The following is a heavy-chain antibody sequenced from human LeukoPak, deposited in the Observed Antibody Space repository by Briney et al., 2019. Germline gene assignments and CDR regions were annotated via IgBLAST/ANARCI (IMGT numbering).Heavy chain of an antibody. CDR1: GGSISSYY. CDR2: IYYSGST. D-gene: IGHD1-14*01. CDR3: AGLIRPGWFDP. Sequence: SETLSLTCTVSGGSISSYYWSWIRQPPGKGLEWIGYIYYSGSTNYNPSLKSRVTISVDTSKNQFSLKLSSVTAADTAVYYCAGLIRPGWFDPWGQGTLVTVSS. J-gene: IGHJ5*02. V-gene: IGHV4-59*08.